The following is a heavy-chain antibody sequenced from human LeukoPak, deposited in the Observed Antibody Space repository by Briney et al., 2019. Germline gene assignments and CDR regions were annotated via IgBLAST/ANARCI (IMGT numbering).Heavy chain of an antibody. CDR3: ARDPQTDIYYMGEAFDI. CDR1: GYTSTSYY. V-gene: IGHV1-46*03. J-gene: IGHJ3*02. D-gene: IGHD3-10*01. Sequence: ASVKVSCKASGYTSTSYYMHWVRQAPGQGLEWMGIINPSGGSTSYAQKFQGRVTMTRDTSTSTVYMELSSLRSEDTAVYYCARDPQTDIYYMGEAFDIWGQGTMVTVSS. CDR2: INPSGGST.